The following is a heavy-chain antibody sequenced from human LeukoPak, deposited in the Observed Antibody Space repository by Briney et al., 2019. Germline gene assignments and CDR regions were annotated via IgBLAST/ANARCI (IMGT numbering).Heavy chain of an antibody. CDR3: ARIVVVLYYYYMDV. V-gene: IGHV4-39*01. D-gene: IGHD2-15*01. Sequence: ASETLSLTCTVSGGSISSSSYYWGWIRQPPRKGLEWIGCIYYSGSTYYNPSLKSRVTISVDTSKNQFSMKLSSVTAADTAVYYCARIVVVLYYYYMDVWGKETTVTISS. CDR2: IYYSGST. J-gene: IGHJ6*03. CDR1: GGSISSSSYY.